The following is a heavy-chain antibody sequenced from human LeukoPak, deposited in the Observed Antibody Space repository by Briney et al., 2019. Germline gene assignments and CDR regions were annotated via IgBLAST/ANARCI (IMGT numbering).Heavy chain of an antibody. CDR3: ARVGCSSTSCPFDY. D-gene: IGHD2-2*01. V-gene: IGHV4-61*02. J-gene: IGHJ4*02. CDR1: GGSISSGGYY. Sequence: SETLSLTCTVSGGSISSGGYYWSWIRQPAGKGLEWIGRIYTSGSTNYNPSLKSRVTISVDTSKNQFSLKLSSVTAADTAVYYCARVGCSSTSCPFDYWGQGTLVTVSS. CDR2: IYTSGST.